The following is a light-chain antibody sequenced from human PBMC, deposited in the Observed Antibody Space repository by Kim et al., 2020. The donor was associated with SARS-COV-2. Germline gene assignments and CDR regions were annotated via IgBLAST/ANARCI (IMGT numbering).Light chain of an antibody. CDR2: KAS. CDR3: QQYNSYPWT. CDR1: QSISSW. Sequence: ASVGGRVTIPCRASQSISSWLAWYQQKPGKAPKLLIYKASSLESGVPSRFSGSGSGTEFTLTISSLQPDDFATYYCQQYNSYPWTFGQGTKVDIK. J-gene: IGKJ1*01. V-gene: IGKV1-5*03.